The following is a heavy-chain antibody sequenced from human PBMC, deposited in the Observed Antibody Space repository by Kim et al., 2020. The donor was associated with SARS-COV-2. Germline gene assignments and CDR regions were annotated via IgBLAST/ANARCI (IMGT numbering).Heavy chain of an antibody. J-gene: IGHJ4*02. Sequence: GGSLRLSCVVSGFNFNIAWMTWVRQAPGKGLEWVGRIKDKAGGGTIDYAAFVKGRFIISRDDSKNTLYLQMNDPKIEDTAFYYCARRRQLDFWGQGTLV. CDR2: IKDKAGGGTI. CDR1: GFNFNIAW. V-gene: IGHV3-15*01. CDR3: ARRRQLDF. D-gene: IGHD1-1*01.